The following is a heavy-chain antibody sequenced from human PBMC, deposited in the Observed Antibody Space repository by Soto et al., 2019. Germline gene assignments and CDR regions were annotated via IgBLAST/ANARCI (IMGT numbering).Heavy chain of an antibody. CDR2: MNPSGSNT. V-gene: IGHV1-8*01. J-gene: IGHJ3*01. Sequence: QVQLVQSGAEVKKPGASVQVSCKASGLAFPIDDIIWVRQTIGQGLEFMGWMNPSGSNTGHAQKFQGRATFTWNTPTSTAYMDLSGLRSEDTAVYYCARYRTKVPVAFDVWGQGTMVTVSS. CDR1: GLAFPIDD. D-gene: IGHD3-16*02. CDR3: ARYRTKVPVAFDV.